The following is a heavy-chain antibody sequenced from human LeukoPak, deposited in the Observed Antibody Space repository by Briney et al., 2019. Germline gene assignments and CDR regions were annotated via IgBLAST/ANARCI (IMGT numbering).Heavy chain of an antibody. Sequence: SETLSLTCSVSGGSINSYFWSWIRQPPGKGLEWIGYIYYTGSINYNPSLKSRVTISLDTSKKQVSLKLSSVTAADTALYYCARDRWFDTWGQGTLVTVSS. V-gene: IGHV4-59*01. CDR1: GGSINSYF. CDR3: ARDRWFDT. CDR2: IYYTGSI. J-gene: IGHJ5*02.